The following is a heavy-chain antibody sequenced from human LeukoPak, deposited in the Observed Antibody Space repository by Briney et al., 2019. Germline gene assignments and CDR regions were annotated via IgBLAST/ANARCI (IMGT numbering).Heavy chain of an antibody. J-gene: IGHJ4*02. CDR2: IYYSGST. CDR1: GGSVSSGSYY. CDR3: ASFVRWCSSTSCYGGDY. V-gene: IGHV4-61*01. D-gene: IGHD2-2*01. Sequence: SETLSLTCTVSGGSVSSGSYYWSWLRQPPGKGLEWIGYIYYSGSTNYNPSLKSRVTISVDTSKNQFSLKLSSVTAADTAVYYCASFVRWCSSTSCYGGDYWGQGTLVTVSS.